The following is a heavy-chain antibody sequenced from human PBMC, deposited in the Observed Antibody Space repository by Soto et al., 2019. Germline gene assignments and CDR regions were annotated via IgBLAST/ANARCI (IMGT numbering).Heavy chain of an antibody. CDR3: ARRSSGWYRNAFYI. CDR2: ISYDGSNK. D-gene: IGHD6-19*01. J-gene: IGHJ3*02. CDR1: GFTFSSYG. V-gene: IGHV3-30*03. Sequence: QVQLVESGGGVVQPGRSLRLSCAASGFTFSSYGMHWVRQAPGKGLEWVAVISYDGSNKYYADSVKGRFTISRDNSKNTLYLQMNSLRAEDTAVYYCARRSSGWYRNAFYIWGQGTMVTVSS.